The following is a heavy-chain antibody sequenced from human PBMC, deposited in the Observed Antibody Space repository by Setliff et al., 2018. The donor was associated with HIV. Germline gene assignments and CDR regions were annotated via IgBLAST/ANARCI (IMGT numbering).Heavy chain of an antibody. V-gene: IGHV3-7*03. D-gene: IGHD3-10*01. CDR2: IKQDGSEK. Sequence: PGGSLRLSCAASEFTFSGHWMSWVRQAPGKGLEWVANIKQDGSEKNYVDFVKGRFTISRDNAKNSLYLQMNSLRAEDTAVYYCARDSPGVFDFDYWGQGTLVTVSS. CDR1: EFTFSGHW. CDR3: ARDSPGVFDFDY. J-gene: IGHJ4*02.